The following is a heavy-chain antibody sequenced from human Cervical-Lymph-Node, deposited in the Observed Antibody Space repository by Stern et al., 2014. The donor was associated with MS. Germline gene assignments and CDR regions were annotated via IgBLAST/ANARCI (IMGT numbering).Heavy chain of an antibody. Sequence: EVQLLESGGGLVQPGGSLRLSCAASGFTFSDYAMSWVRPAPGKGLEWVSAIMLSGGSTFYADSVQGRFTISRDNSKNTLYLQMNSLRAEDTAVYYCAKDRELVVVAFDSWGQGTLVTVSS. V-gene: IGHV3-23*01. CDR2: IMLSGGST. D-gene: IGHD2-15*01. CDR1: GFTFSDYA. CDR3: AKDRELVVVAFDS. J-gene: IGHJ4*02.